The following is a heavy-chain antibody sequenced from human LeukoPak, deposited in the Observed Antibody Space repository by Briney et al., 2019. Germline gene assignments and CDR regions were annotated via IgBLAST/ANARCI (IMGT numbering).Heavy chain of an antibody. V-gene: IGHV1-18*01. CDR1: GYTFTSYG. Sequence: ASVKVSCKASGYTFTSYGISWVRQAPGQGLEWMGWISAYNGNTNYARKLQGRVTMTTDTSTSTAYMELRSLRSDDTAVYYCARGVGYCSSTSCPIYFDYWGQETLVTVSS. D-gene: IGHD2-2*03. J-gene: IGHJ4*02. CDR2: ISAYNGNT. CDR3: ARGVGYCSSTSCPIYFDY.